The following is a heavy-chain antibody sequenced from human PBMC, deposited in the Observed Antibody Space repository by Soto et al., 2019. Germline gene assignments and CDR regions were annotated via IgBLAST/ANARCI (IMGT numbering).Heavy chain of an antibody. CDR2: IKEDGSEK. J-gene: IGHJ4*02. D-gene: IGHD3-10*01. CDR3: ARINGSSFFDY. V-gene: IGHV3-7*01. CDR1: GFIFNTYW. Sequence: GSLRLSCAASGFIFNTYWMTWVRQAPGKGLEWVANIKEDGSEKYYVDSVKGRFTISRDNAKNLMFLQMNSLRAEDTSVYYCARINGSSFFDYWGQGIPVTVSS.